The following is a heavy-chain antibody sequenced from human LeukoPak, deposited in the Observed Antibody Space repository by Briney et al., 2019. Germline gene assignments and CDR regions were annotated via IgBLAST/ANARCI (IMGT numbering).Heavy chain of an antibody. CDR3: PTWGHIAAAGTDAFDI. D-gene: IGHD6-13*01. J-gene: IGHJ3*02. CDR1: GFTFSNAW. Sequence: PGGSLRLSCAASGFTFSNAWMSWVRQAPGKGLEWVGRIKSKTDGGTTDYAAPVKGRFTISRDDSKNTLYLQMNSLKTKDPAVYYCPTWGHIAAAGTDAFDIWGQGTMVTVSS. CDR2: IKSKTDGGTT. V-gene: IGHV3-15*01.